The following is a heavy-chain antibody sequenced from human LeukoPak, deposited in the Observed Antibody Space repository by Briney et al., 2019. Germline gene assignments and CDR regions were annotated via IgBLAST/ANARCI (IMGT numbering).Heavy chain of an antibody. CDR1: GGSISSYY. Sequence: PSETLSLTCTVSGGSISSYYWSWIRQPPGKGLEWIGYIYYSGSTNYNPSLKSRVTISVDTSKNQFSLKLSSVTAADTAVYYCARAGIGFYVWGSYSYYFDYWGQGTLVTVSS. CDR2: IYYSGST. J-gene: IGHJ4*02. V-gene: IGHV4-59*08. CDR3: ARAGIGFYVWGSYSYYFDY. D-gene: IGHD3-16*01.